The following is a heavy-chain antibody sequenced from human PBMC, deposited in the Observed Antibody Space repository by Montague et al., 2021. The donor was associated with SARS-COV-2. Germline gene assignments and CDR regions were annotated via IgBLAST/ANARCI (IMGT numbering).Heavy chain of an antibody. Sequence: SLRLSCAASGFTFTNSPMSWVRQAPGKGLDWVSVIHSAGRGTYYXDSXHGLFTISRDNLKNTVYLQMNNLRDVDTAVYYCAKVGDILTGYSLINLDAWGQGPLV. CDR3: AKVGDILTGYSLINLDA. CDR1: GFTFTNSP. J-gene: IGHJ5*02. D-gene: IGHD3-9*01. V-gene: IGHV3-23*03. CDR2: IHSAGRGT.